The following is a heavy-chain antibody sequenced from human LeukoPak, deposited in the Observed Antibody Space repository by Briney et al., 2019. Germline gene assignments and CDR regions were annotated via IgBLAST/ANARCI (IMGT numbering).Heavy chain of an antibody. D-gene: IGHD3-22*01. J-gene: IGHJ4*02. Sequence: ASVKVSCKASGYTFTTYAMNWVRQAPGQRLEWMGWINTGNGHTNYAQKLQGRVTMTTDTSTSTAYMELRSLRSDDTAVYYCAREPTRSWYYDSSGYEDYWGQGTLVTVSS. CDR3: AREPTRSWYYDSSGYEDY. CDR1: GYTFTTYA. CDR2: INTGNGHT. V-gene: IGHV1-18*01.